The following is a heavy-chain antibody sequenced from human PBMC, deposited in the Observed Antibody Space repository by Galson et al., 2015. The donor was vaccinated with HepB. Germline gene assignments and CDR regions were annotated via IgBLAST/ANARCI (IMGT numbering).Heavy chain of an antibody. D-gene: IGHD6-19*01. CDR3: ARDAPFDSSGWTNWFDP. V-gene: IGHV3-33*01. Sequence: SLRLSCAASGFTFSRYGMHWVRQAPGKGLEWVAAIWFDGSATFYRDSVKGRFSISIDDSKNILYLQMNSLRAEDTAVYSCARDAPFDSSGWTNWFDPWGQGTLVTVPS. CDR1: GFTFSRYG. CDR2: IWFDGSAT. J-gene: IGHJ5*02.